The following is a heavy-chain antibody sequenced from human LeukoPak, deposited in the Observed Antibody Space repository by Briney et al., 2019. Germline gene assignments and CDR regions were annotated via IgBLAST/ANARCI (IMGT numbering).Heavy chain of an antibody. Sequence: SETLSLTCSVSGGSISSSSYYWGWIRQPPGKGLEWIGSIYYSGNTYYNASLKSQVSISIDTSKNQFSLRLTSVTAADTAVYYCARQTGSGLFILPGGQGTLVTVSS. CDR2: IYYSGNT. J-gene: IGHJ4*02. CDR1: GGSISSSSYY. CDR3: ARQTGSGLFILP. D-gene: IGHD3/OR15-3a*01. V-gene: IGHV4-39*01.